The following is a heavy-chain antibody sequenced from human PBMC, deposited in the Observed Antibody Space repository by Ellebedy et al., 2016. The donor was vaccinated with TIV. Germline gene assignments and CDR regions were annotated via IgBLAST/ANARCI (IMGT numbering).Heavy chain of an antibody. J-gene: IGHJ4*02. D-gene: IGHD3-9*01. Sequence: SGPTLVKPTQTLTLTCTFSGFSLSTSGVGVGWIRQPPGKALEWLAIIYWDDDKRYSASLKSRLTVTKDTSKNQVVLTMTNMDPVDTATYYCAHRRGILTGSSFDYWGQGTLVTVSA. V-gene: IGHV2-5*02. CDR1: GFSLSTSGVG. CDR2: IYWDDDK. CDR3: AHRRGILTGSSFDY.